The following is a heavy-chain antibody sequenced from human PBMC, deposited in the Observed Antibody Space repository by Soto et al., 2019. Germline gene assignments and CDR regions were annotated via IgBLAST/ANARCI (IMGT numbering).Heavy chain of an antibody. V-gene: IGHV4-31*03. Sequence: LSLTCTVSGGSISSGGYYWSWIRQHPGKGLEWIGYIYYSGSTYYNPSLKSRVTISVDTSKNQFSLKLSSVTAADTAVYYCARSLMGGGWFDPWGQGTLVTVSS. D-gene: IGHD1-26*01. CDR3: ARSLMGGGWFDP. CDR2: IYYSGST. J-gene: IGHJ5*02. CDR1: GGSISSGGYY.